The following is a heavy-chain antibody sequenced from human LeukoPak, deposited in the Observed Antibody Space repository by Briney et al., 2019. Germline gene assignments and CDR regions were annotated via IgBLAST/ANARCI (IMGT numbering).Heavy chain of an antibody. J-gene: IGHJ6*03. CDR2: IYYKGNT. Sequence: PSETLSLTCTVSGGSISSRSYFWGWIRQPPGKGLEWIGSIYYKGNTYFNPSLKSRVTISEDTSKNQFSLKLNSLTAADTAVYYCARDGYCSSTSCYDYYYYMDVWGKGTTVTVSS. CDR3: ARDGYCSSTSCYDYYYYMDV. D-gene: IGHD2-2*03. V-gene: IGHV4-39*07. CDR1: GGSISSRSYF.